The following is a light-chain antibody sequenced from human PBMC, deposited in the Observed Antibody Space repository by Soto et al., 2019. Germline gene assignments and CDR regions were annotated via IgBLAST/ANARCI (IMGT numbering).Light chain of an antibody. Sequence: DIQMTQSPSSLSASVGDRVTITCQASQDISNYLNWYQQKPGKAPKLLIYDASNLETGVPSRFSGSESGTDFTFTINSLQPEDIATYYCHQYDNLRPFTFGPGTKVEIK. CDR1: QDISNY. CDR2: DAS. CDR3: HQYDNLRPFT. J-gene: IGKJ3*01. V-gene: IGKV1-33*01.